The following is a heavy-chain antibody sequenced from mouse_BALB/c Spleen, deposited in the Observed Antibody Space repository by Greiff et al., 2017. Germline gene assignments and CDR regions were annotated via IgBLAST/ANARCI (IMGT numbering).Heavy chain of an antibody. J-gene: IGHJ3*01. D-gene: IGHD2-4*01. CDR2: INPNNGGT. CDR1: GYTFTDYN. Sequence: VQLQQPGAELVKPGASVKLSCKASGYTFTDYNMDWVKQSHGKSLEWIGDINPNNGGTIYNQKFKGKATLTVDKSSSTAYMELRSLTSEDTAVYYCARGGIKGFAYWGQGTLVTVSA. V-gene: IGHV1-18*01. CDR3: ARGGIKGFAY.